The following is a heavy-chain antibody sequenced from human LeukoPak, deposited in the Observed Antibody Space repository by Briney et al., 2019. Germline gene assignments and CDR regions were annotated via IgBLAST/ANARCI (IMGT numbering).Heavy chain of an antibody. D-gene: IGHD1-26*01. CDR1: GFIFNSHF. CDR3: AKGRYSGSYYFDY. V-gene: IGHV3-30*02. J-gene: IGHJ4*02. Sequence: GGSLRLSCAASGFIFNSHFLHWVRQAPGKGLEWVAFIRYDGSNKYYADSVKGRFTISRDNSKNTLYLQMNSLRAEDTAVYYCAKGRYSGSYYFDYWGQGTLVTVSS. CDR2: IRYDGSNK.